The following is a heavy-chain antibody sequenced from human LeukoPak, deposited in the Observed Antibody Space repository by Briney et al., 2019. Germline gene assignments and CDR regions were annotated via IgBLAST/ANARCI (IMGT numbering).Heavy chain of an antibody. CDR1: GYTFTGYY. J-gene: IGHJ5*02. CDR3: ARDGYDSSGYYWGPNWFDP. V-gene: IGHV1-2*02. CDR2: INPNSGGT. Sequence: ASVKVSCKASGYTFTGYYMHWVRQAPGQGLEWMGWINPNSGGTNYAQKFQDRVTMTRDTSISTAYMELSRLRSDDTAVYYCARDGYDSSGYYWGPNWFDPWGQGTLVTVSS. D-gene: IGHD3-22*01.